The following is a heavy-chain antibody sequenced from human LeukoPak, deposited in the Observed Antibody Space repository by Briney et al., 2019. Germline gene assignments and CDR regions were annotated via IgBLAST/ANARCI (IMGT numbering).Heavy chain of an antibody. CDR1: GFTFSDYY. CDR3: AKGRYCSGGSCYSTTYFDY. J-gene: IGHJ4*02. V-gene: IGHV3-11*04. Sequence: PGGSLRLSCAASGFTFSDYYMSWIRQAPGKGLEWVSYISSSGSTIYYADSVKGRFTISRDNAKNSLYLQMNSLRAEDTAVYYCAKGRYCSGGSCYSTTYFDYWGQGTLVTVSS. D-gene: IGHD2-15*01. CDR2: ISSSGSTI.